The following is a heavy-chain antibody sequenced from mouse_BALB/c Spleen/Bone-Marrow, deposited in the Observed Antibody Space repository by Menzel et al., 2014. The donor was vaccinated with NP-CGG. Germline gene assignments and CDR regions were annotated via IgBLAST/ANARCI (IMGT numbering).Heavy chain of an antibody. Sequence: VQLQESGAELVRPGVSVKISCKGSGYTFTDYAMHWVKQSHAKSLEWIGVIGTYYGDATYNQKFKTKATMTVDKSSSTAYMGLARLTSEDSALYYCAREVPWFAFWGQGTLVTVSA. CDR2: IGTYYGDA. CDR1: GYTFTDYA. V-gene: IGHV1S137*01. CDR3: AREVPWFAF. J-gene: IGHJ3*01.